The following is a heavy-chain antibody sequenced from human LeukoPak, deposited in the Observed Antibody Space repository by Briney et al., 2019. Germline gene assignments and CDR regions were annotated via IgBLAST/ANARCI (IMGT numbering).Heavy chain of an antibody. CDR2: IKQDGSEK. Sequence: PGGSLRLSCAASGFTFSNYWMGWVRQAPGKGLEWVANIKQDGSEKYYVDSVKGRFTISRDNTKSSLYLQMNSLRDEDTAVYYCARDRGYYYDSSGYYHFDYWGQGTLVTVSS. CDR3: ARDRGYYYDSSGYYHFDY. V-gene: IGHV3-7*03. J-gene: IGHJ4*02. CDR1: GFTFSNYW. D-gene: IGHD3-22*01.